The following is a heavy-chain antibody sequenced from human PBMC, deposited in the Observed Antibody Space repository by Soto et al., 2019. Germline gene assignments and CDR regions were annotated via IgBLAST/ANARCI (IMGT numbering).Heavy chain of an antibody. D-gene: IGHD6-13*01. Sequence: LQLQESGPGLGKPSETLSLTCTVSGGSISSSSYYWGWIRQPPGNGLEWIGSIYYSGSTYYNPSLKSRITLSLETSKYQSSLMLSSVTAADTAVYDCASHIAFRYSSLVFKCSFDPWGQGTLVTVSS. CDR2: IYYSGST. J-gene: IGHJ5*02. V-gene: IGHV4-39*01. CDR3: ASHIAFRYSSLVFKCSFDP. CDR1: GGSISSSSYY.